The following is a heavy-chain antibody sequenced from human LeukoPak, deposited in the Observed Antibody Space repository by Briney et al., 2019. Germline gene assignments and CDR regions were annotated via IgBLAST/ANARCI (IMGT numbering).Heavy chain of an antibody. CDR2: ISYDGGNK. D-gene: IGHD4-17*01. Sequence: PGRSLRLSCAASGFTFSSYAMHWVRQAPGKGLEWVAVISYDGGNKYYADSVKGRFTISRDNSKNTLYLQMNSLRAEDTAVYYCARVYGDYGYFDYWGQGTLVTVSS. J-gene: IGHJ4*02. CDR1: GFTFSSYA. V-gene: IGHV3-30-3*01. CDR3: ARVYGDYGYFDY.